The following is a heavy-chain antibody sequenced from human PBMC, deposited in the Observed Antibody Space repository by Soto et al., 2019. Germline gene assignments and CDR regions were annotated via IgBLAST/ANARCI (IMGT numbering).Heavy chain of an antibody. CDR3: ARDNTYYYDSSGYLDAFDI. CDR1: GGTFSSYA. Sequence: GASVKVSCKASGGTFSSYAISWVRQAPGQGLEWMGGIIPIFGTANYAQKFQGRVTITADESTSTAYMELSSLRSEDTAVYYCARDNTYYYDSSGYLDAFDIWGQGTMVTVSS. D-gene: IGHD3-22*01. CDR2: IIPIFGTA. J-gene: IGHJ3*02. V-gene: IGHV1-69*13.